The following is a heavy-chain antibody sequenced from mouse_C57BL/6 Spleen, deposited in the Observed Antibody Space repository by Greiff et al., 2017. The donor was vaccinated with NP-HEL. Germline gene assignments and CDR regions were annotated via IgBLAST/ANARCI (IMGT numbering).Heavy chain of an antibody. V-gene: IGHV1-59*01. D-gene: IGHD2-5*01. CDR2: IDPSDSYT. J-gene: IGHJ3*01. CDR1: GYTFTSYW. Sequence: QVQLQQPGAELVRPGTSVKLSCKASGYTFTSYWMHWVKQRPGQGLEWIGVIDPSDSYTNYNQKFKGKATLTVDTSSSTAYMQLSSLTSEDSAVYYCATPYSNYFFAYWGQGTLVTVSA. CDR3: ATPYSNYFFAY.